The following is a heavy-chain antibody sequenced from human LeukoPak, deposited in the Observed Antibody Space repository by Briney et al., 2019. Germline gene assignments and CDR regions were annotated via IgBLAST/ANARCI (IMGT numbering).Heavy chain of an antibody. Sequence: GGSRRLSCAASGFTFSSYGMHWVRQAPGKGLEWVAVIWYDGSDKYYADSVKGRFTISRDNSKNTLYLQMNSLRAEDTAVYYCAKDKDYGYYMDVWGKGTTVTVSS. CDR2: IWYDGSDK. V-gene: IGHV3-33*06. CDR3: AKDKDYGYYMDV. D-gene: IGHD3-16*01. CDR1: GFTFSSYG. J-gene: IGHJ6*03.